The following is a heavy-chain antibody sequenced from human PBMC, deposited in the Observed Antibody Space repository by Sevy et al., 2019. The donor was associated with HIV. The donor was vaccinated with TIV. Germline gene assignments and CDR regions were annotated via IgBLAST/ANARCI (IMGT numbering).Heavy chain of an antibody. CDR2: IRYDGSNK. Sequence: PGGSLRLSCAASGFTFSSYGMHWVRQAPGKGLEWVAFIRYDGSNKYYADSVKGRFTISRDNSKNTLYLQMNSLRAEDTTVYYCAKSTAGSGSGGYYYYYMDVWGKGTTVTVSS. J-gene: IGHJ6*03. CDR3: AKSTAGSGSGGYYYYYMDV. V-gene: IGHV3-30*02. D-gene: IGHD3-10*01. CDR1: GFTFSSYG.